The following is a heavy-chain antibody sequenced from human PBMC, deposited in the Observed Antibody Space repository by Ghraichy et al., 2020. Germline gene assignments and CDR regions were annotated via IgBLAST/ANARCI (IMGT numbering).Heavy chain of an antibody. Sequence: SETLSLTCAVYGGSFSGYYWSWIRQPPGKGLEWIGEINHSGSTNYNPSLKSRVTISVDTSKNQFSLKLSSVTAADTAVYYCARVKRANVVVVAATSLDAFAIWGQGTMVTVSS. CDR3: ARVKRANVVVVAATSLDAFAI. J-gene: IGHJ3*02. D-gene: IGHD2-15*01. CDR2: INHSGST. V-gene: IGHV4-34*01. CDR1: GGSFSGYY.